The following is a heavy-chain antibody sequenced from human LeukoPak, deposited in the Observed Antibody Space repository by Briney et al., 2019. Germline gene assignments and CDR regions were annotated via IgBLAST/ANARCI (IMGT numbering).Heavy chain of an antibody. D-gene: IGHD3-10*01. CDR1: GFTFSSYW. Sequence: GGSLRLSCAASGFTFSSYWMNWVRQAPGKGLEWVAVISYDGSNKYYADSVKGRFTISRDNSKNTLYLQMNRLRAEDTAVYYCARDRGTGLDYWGQGTLVTVSS. CDR2: ISYDGSNK. V-gene: IGHV3-30-3*01. CDR3: ARDRGTGLDY. J-gene: IGHJ4*02.